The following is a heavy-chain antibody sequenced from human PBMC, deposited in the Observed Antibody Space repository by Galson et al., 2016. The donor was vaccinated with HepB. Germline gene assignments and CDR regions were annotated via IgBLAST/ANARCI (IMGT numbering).Heavy chain of an antibody. CDR2: VWYDGSNK. J-gene: IGHJ4*02. CDR3: ATSKVAYFDN. D-gene: IGHD1-26*01. V-gene: IGHV3-33*01. CDR1: GPTFSNYA. Sequence: SLRLSCAASGPTFSNYAMHWVRQAPGKGLEWVAVVWYDGSNKFYADSVKGRFTASRDNSKNTMYLQMSSLRVEDTAVYYCATSKVAYFDNWGQGALVTVSS.